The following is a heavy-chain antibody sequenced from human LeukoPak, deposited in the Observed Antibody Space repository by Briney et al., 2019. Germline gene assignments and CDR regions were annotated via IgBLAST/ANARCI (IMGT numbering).Heavy chain of an antibody. D-gene: IGHD3/OR15-3a*01. J-gene: IGHJ4*02. V-gene: IGHV4-39*01. CDR3: AKQTGSGLFILP. CDR1: GGSICSISYY. Sequence: SETLSLTCTVSGGSICSISYYWGWIRRPPGKGLEWFGSIYYSGNTYYNASLKSQVSISIDTSKNQFSLRLTSVTAADTAVYYCAKQTGSGLFILPGGQGTLVTVSS. CDR2: IYYSGNT.